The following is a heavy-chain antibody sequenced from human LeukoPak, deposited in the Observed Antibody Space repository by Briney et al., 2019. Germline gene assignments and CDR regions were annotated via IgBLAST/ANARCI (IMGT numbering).Heavy chain of an antibody. CDR1: GGSISSYY. V-gene: IGHV4-4*09. CDR2: IYTSGST. CDR3: ARLTPRDSSGYYSGYFQH. D-gene: IGHD3-22*01. J-gene: IGHJ1*01. Sequence: SETLSLTCTVSGGSISSYYWSWIQQPPGKGLEWIGYIYTSGSTNYNPSLKSRVTISVDTSKNQFSLKLNSVTAADTAVYYCARLTPRDSSGYYSGYFQHWGQGTLVTVSS.